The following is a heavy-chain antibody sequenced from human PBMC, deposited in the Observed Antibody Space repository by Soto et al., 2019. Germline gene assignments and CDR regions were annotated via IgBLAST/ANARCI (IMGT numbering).Heavy chain of an antibody. D-gene: IGHD2-15*01. CDR1: GFTFSDHY. V-gene: IGHV3-72*01. CDR3: ARIVVVMVAGVSYYGMDV. CDR2: ARDKANSYTT. Sequence: EVQLVESGGGLVQPGGSLRLSCAASGFTFSDHYMDWVRQAPGKGLEWVGRARDKANSYTTEYAASVKGRFTISRDDSKNSLYLQMNSLKSEDTAVYYCARIVVVMVAGVSYYGMDVWGQGTTVTVSS. J-gene: IGHJ6*02.